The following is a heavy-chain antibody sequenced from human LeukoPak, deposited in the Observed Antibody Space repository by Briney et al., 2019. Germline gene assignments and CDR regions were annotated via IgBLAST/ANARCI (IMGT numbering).Heavy chain of an antibody. CDR3: ARAYGSGRILRVRMDY. CDR1: GFTFSNYN. D-gene: IGHD3-10*01. Sequence: GGSLRLSCAVSGFTFSNYNMNWVRQAPGKGLEWVSFISSSSSYIYYADSVKGRFTISRDNAKNSLYLQMNSLRAEDTAVYYCARAYGSGRILRVRMDYWGQGTLVTVSS. CDR2: ISSSSSYI. J-gene: IGHJ4*02. V-gene: IGHV3-21*01.